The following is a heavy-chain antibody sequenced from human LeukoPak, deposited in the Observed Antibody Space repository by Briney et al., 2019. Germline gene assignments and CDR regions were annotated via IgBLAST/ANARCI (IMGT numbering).Heavy chain of an antibody. CDR1: GGSISSGGYY. J-gene: IGHJ6*02. CDR2: IYYSGST. V-gene: IGHV4-31*03. Sequence: SQTLSLTCTVSGGSISSGGYYWSWIRQHPGKGLEWIGYIYYSGSTYYNPSLKSRVTISVDTSKNQFSLKLSSVTAADTAVYYCARDLGLSGRTQTYSNYYYGMDVWGQGTTVTVS. CDR3: ARDLGLSGRTQTYSNYYYGMDV. D-gene: IGHD4-11*01.